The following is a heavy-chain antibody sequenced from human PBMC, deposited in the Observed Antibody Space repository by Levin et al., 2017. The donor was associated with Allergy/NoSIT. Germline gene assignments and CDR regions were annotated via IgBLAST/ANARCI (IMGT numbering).Heavy chain of an antibody. V-gene: IGHV1-8*01. CDR1: GYTFTSYD. J-gene: IGHJ5*02. CDR3: ARWTVAGYNWFDP. CDR2: MNPNSGNT. D-gene: IGHD6-19*01. Sequence: KHGESLKISCKASGYTFTSYDINWVRQATGQGLEWMGWMNPNSGNTGYAQKFQGRVTMTRNTSISTAYMELSSLRSEDTAVYYCARWTVAGYNWFDPWGQGTLVTVSS.